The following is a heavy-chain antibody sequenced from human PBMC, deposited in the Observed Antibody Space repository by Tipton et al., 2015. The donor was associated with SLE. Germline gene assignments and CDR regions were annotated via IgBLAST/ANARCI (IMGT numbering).Heavy chain of an antibody. CDR2: LHPGDSYT. Sequence: VQLVQSGAELKKPGESLKISCQGSGYSFSSYWIGWVRQMPGKGLEWMGILHPGDSYTIDSPSFQGQVTISADKSIRTAYLQWSSLKASDTAMYYCARHGRGEWFRVSDYWGQGTLVTVSS. CDR1: GYSFSSYW. J-gene: IGHJ4*02. CDR3: ARHGRGEWFRVSDY. V-gene: IGHV5-51*01. D-gene: IGHD3-3*01.